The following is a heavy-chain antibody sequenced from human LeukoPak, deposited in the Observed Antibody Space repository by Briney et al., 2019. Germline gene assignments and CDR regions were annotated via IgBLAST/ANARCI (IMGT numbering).Heavy chain of an antibody. Sequence: GESLKISCKGSGYSFTSYWIGWVRQMPGKGLEWMGIIYPGDSDTRYSPSFQGQVTISADKSISTAYLQWSSLKASDTAMYYCARQEAAGTYYYDSSGYYYARSAFDIWGQGTMVTVSS. D-gene: IGHD3-22*01. CDR2: IYPGDSDT. J-gene: IGHJ3*02. CDR1: GYSFTSYW. CDR3: ARQEAAGTYYYDSSGYYYARSAFDI. V-gene: IGHV5-51*01.